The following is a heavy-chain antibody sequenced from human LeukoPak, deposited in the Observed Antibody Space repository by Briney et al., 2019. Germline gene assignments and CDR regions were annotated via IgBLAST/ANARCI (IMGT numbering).Heavy chain of an antibody. J-gene: IGHJ4*02. CDR1: GFTVSSNY. V-gene: IGHV3-53*01. Sequence: GGSLRLSCAASGFTVSSNYMSWVRQAPGKGLEWVSVIYSGGSTYYADSVKGRFTISRDNSKNTLYLQMNSLRAEDTAVYYCARVGLRPYFDYWGQGTLVTVSS. CDR3: ARVGLRPYFDY. D-gene: IGHD4-17*01. CDR2: IYSGGST.